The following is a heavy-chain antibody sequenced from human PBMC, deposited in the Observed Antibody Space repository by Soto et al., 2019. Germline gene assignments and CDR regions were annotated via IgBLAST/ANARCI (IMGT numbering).Heavy chain of an antibody. CDR3: GSTYYNPSLKSRVTISVDTSKNQFSLKLSSVTAADTAVYYCARVTLPLSGGPWPYRGSYSVGMDV. CDR1: GFTFSSYA. D-gene: IGHD2-21*02. Sequence: GGSLRLSCAASGFTFSSYAMSWVRQAPGKGLEWVSAISGSGGSTYYADSVKGRFTISRDNSKNTLYLHMNSLRAEDTAVYYCGSTYYNPSLKSRVTISVDTSKNQFSLKLSSVTAADTAVYYCARVTLPLSGGPWPYRGSYSVGMDVWGQGTTVTVSS. CDR2: ISGSGGST. V-gene: IGHV3-23*01. J-gene: IGHJ6*02.